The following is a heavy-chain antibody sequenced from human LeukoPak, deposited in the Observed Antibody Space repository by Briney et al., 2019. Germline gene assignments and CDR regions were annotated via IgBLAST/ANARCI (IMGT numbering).Heavy chain of an antibody. D-gene: IGHD2-15*01. Sequence: GGSLRLSCAASGFTFSSYSMNWVRQAPGKGLEWVSSISSSSSYIYYADSVKGRFTISRDNAKNSLYLQMNSLRAEDTAVYYCARDCNLRGGSCYYFLSNSEDAFDYWGQGTLVTVSS. CDR2: ISSSSSYI. J-gene: IGHJ4*02. V-gene: IGHV3-21*01. CDR1: GFTFSSYS. CDR3: ARDCNLRGGSCYYFLSNSEDAFDY.